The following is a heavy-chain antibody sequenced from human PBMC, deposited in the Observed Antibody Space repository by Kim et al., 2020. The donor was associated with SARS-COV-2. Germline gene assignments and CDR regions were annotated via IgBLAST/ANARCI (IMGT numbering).Heavy chain of an antibody. Sequence: SETPSLTCTVSGGSISSYYWSWIRQPPGKGLEWIGYIYYSGSTNYNPSLKSRVTISVDTSKNQFSLKLSSVTAADTAVYYCARVGGYSDAFDIWGQGTMVTVSS. J-gene: IGHJ3*02. CDR1: GGSISSYY. D-gene: IGHD2-15*01. V-gene: IGHV4-59*01. CDR2: IYYSGST. CDR3: ARVGGYSDAFDI.